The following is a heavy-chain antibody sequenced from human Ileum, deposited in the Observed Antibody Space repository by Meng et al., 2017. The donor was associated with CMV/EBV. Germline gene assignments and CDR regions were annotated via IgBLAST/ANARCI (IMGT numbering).Heavy chain of an antibody. V-gene: IGHV3-53*01. J-gene: IGHJ3*02. CDR1: GFAVTNHY. CDR2: IYSGDST. CDR3: ARGADSSGYYDAFDI. Sequence: GESLMISCASSGFAVTNHYMNWVRQAPEKGLEWISLIYSGDSTYYADSVKGRFTISRDSSKNTLYLQMSSLTAEDTAVYYCARGADSSGYYDAFDIWGHGTMVTVSS. D-gene: IGHD3-22*01.